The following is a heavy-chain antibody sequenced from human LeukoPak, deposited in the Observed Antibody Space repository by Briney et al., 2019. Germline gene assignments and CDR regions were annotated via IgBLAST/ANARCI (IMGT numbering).Heavy chain of an antibody. V-gene: IGHV3-23*01. D-gene: IGHD3-22*01. Sequence: GGSLRLSCAASGFTFSNYAMSWVRQAPGKGLEWVSDISGSGLRTYYADSVKGGFTISRENSKNTLYMQKDSLRAEDTAVYYCAKDRVSMIVVVAFDIWGQGTMVTVSS. CDR1: GFTFSNYA. CDR3: AKDRVSMIVVVAFDI. CDR2: ISGSGLRT. J-gene: IGHJ3*02.